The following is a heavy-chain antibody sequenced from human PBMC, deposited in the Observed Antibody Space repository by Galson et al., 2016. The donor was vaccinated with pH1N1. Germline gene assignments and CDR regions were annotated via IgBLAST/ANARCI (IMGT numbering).Heavy chain of an antibody. CDR1: GFTFSSYN. V-gene: IGHV3-21*01. Sequence: SLRLSCAASGFTFSSYNMNWVRQAPGKGLEWVSSISSSTSYKYYADSVKGRFTISRDNAKNSLYLQMNSLRAEDTAVYYCARGKRSIGWTTVDSWGQGTLVTVSS. D-gene: IGHD6-19*01. CDR2: ISSSTSYK. CDR3: ARGKRSIGWTTVDS. J-gene: IGHJ4*02.